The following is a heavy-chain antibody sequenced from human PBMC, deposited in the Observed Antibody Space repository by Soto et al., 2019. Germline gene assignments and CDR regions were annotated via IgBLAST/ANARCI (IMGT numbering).Heavy chain of an antibody. D-gene: IGHD4-17*01. CDR2: IRSKANTYAT. Sequence: EVQLGESGGGLVQPGGSLKLSCAASGFTFSGSAMHWVRQASGKGLEWVGRIRSKANTYATAYAASVKGRFTISRDDSKNTAYLQMNSLKTEDTALYYCSRQHYGALAALDTWGQGTMVTVSS. CDR1: GFTFSGSA. J-gene: IGHJ3*02. V-gene: IGHV3-73*01. CDR3: SRQHYGALAALDT.